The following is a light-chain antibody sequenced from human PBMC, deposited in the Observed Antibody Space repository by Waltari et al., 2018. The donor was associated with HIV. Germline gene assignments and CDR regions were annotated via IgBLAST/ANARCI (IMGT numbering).Light chain of an antibody. CDR2: RNN. CDR3: AAWDDSLSGRYV. V-gene: IGLV1-47*01. Sequence: QSVLTQPPSASGTSGQRVTISCSGSSSNLGSNYVYWYQQLPGTAPKLLIYRNNQRPSGVPDRFSGSKSVTSASLAISGLRSEDEADYYCAAWDDSLSGRYVFGTGTKVTVL. J-gene: IGLJ1*01. CDR1: SSNLGSNY.